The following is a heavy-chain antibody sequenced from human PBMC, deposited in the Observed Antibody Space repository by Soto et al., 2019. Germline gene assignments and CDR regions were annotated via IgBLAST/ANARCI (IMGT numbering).Heavy chain of an antibody. D-gene: IGHD5-12*01. CDR2: ISSSTSYM. J-gene: IGHJ4*02. Sequence: EVQLVESGGGLDKPGGSLRLSCAASGFTFSSYSMNWVRQAPGKGLEWVSSISSSTSYMYYADSVKGRFTISRDNARNSLYLQMNSLRAEDTAVYYCARFRRDGYNLDYWGQGTLVTVSS. CDR3: ARFRRDGYNLDY. CDR1: GFTFSSYS. V-gene: IGHV3-21*01.